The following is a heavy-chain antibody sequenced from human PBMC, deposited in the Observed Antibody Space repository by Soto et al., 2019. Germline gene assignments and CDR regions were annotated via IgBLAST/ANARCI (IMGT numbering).Heavy chain of an antibody. V-gene: IGHV1-18*01. Sequence: GASVKVSCKASGYAFTSYGISWVRQAPGQGLEWMGWISAYNGNTNYAQKLQGRVTMTTDTSTSTAYMGLRSLRSDDTAVYYCAREGYSSGWYYFDYWGQGTLVTVSS. CDR3: AREGYSSGWYYFDY. CDR1: GYAFTSYG. D-gene: IGHD6-19*01. J-gene: IGHJ4*02. CDR2: ISAYNGNT.